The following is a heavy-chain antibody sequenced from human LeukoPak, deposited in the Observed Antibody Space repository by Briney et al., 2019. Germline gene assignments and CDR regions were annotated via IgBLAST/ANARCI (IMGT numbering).Heavy chain of an antibody. CDR3: ARDKVLVGTYGDYYYMDV. Sequence: GGSLRLSCAASGFTVSSNYMSWVRQAPGKGLEWVSVIYSGGSTYYADSVKGRFTISRDNSKNTLYLQMNSLRAEDTAVYCCARDKVLVGTYGDYYYMDVWGKGTTVTVSS. D-gene: IGHD1-7*01. V-gene: IGHV3-53*01. CDR2: IYSGGST. CDR1: GFTVSSNY. J-gene: IGHJ6*03.